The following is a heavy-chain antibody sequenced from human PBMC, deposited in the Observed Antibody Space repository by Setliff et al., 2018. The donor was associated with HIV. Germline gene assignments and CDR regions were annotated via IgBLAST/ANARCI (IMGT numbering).Heavy chain of an antibody. CDR2: IWYDASKK. J-gene: IGHJ4*02. D-gene: IGHD3-3*01. CDR1: GFNVNNKY. Sequence: GGSLRLSCAVSGFNVNNKYMTWVRQAPGKGLEWVALIWYDASKKEYSDSVKGRFNILRDDSKKTAYRQMNSLRDEDTAVYYCVKDVLKFWSGSGALDFWGPGTLVTVSS. V-gene: IGHV3-33*06. CDR3: VKDVLKFWSGSGALDF.